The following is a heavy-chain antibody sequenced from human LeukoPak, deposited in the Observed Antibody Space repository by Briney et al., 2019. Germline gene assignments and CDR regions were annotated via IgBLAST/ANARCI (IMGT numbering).Heavy chain of an antibody. Sequence: SETLSLTCTVSGGSISSSSYYWGWIRQPPGKGLEWIGSIYYSGSTYYNPSLKSRVTISVDTSKNQFSLKLSSVTAADTAVYYCARTTYYDFWSGNYWYFDLWGRGTLVTVSS. V-gene: IGHV4-39*07. J-gene: IGHJ2*01. CDR2: IYYSGST. CDR1: GGSISSSSYY. CDR3: ARTTYYDFWSGNYWYFDL. D-gene: IGHD3-3*01.